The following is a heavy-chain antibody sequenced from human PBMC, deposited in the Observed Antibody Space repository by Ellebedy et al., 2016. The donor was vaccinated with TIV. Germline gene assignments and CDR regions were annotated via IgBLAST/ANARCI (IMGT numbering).Heavy chain of an antibody. D-gene: IGHD5-18*01. CDR2: INSDGSST. CDR1: GFTFSSYW. V-gene: IGHV3-74*01. Sequence: GESLKISCAASGFTFSSYWMHWVRQAPGKGLVWVSRINSDGSSTSYADSVKGRFTISRDNAKNTLYLQMNSLRAEDTAVYYCARTGYSYGYLDYFDYWGQGTLVTVSS. J-gene: IGHJ4*02. CDR3: ARTGYSYGYLDYFDY.